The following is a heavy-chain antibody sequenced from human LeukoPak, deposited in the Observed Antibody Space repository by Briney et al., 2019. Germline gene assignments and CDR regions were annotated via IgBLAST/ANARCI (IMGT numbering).Heavy chain of an antibody. J-gene: IGHJ4*02. V-gene: IGHV3-23*01. CDR3: AKDFYSVTYPRFDY. Sequence: GGSLRLSCAASGFTFSYYAMSWVRQAPGKGLEWISAISGTGGSGDSTYYADSVKGRFTTSRDNSKITLYLQMNSLRAEDTAVYYCAKDFYSVTYPRFDYWGQGTLVTVSS. D-gene: IGHD4-23*01. CDR1: GFTFSYYA. CDR2: ISGTGGSGDST.